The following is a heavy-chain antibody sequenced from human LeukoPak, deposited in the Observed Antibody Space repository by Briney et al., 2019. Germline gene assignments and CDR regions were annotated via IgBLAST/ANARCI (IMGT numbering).Heavy chain of an antibody. Sequence: SETLSLTCTVSGGSISSGSYYWSWIRQPAGRGLEWIGRIYTSGSTNYNPSLKSRVTISVDTSKNQFSLKLSSVTAADTAVYYCAREDKGQAFFDYWGQGTLVTVSS. D-gene: IGHD2-15*01. CDR1: GGSISSGSYY. CDR2: IYTSGST. J-gene: IGHJ4*02. CDR3: AREDKGQAFFDY. V-gene: IGHV4-61*02.